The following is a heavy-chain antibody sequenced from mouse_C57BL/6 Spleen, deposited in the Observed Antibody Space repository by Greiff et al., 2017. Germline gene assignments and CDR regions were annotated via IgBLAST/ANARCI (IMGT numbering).Heavy chain of an antibody. D-gene: IGHD2-4*01. CDR3: EAINYDYGGY. J-gene: IGHJ2*01. CDR1: GYTFTSYW. CDR2: IDPSDSET. Sequence: QVQLQQPGAELVRPGSSVKLSCKASGYTFTSYWMHWVKQRPIQGLEWIGNIDPSDSETHYNQKFKDKATLTVDKSSSTAYMQLSSLTSEASAVYYCEAINYDYGGYWGQGTTLTVSS. V-gene: IGHV1-52*01.